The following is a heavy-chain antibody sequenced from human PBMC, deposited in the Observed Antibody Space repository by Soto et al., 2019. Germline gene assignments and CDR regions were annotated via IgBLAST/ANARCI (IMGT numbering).Heavy chain of an antibody. CDR2: INSGSSAT. J-gene: IGHJ4*02. CDR1: GFTFSSYS. V-gene: IGHV3-48*01. D-gene: IGHD3-10*02. Sequence: GGSLRLSCAASGFTFSSYSMNWVRQAPGKGLEWVSYINSGSSATYYADSVKGRFTISRDNAKNSLYLQMNSLRAEDTAVYFCARDVRGLIGDYWGQGTLVTVSS. CDR3: ARDVRGLIGDY.